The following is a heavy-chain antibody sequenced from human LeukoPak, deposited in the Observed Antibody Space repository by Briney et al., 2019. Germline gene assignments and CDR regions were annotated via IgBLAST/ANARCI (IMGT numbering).Heavy chain of an antibody. V-gene: IGHV3-48*03. D-gene: IGHD4-17*01. J-gene: IGHJ4*02. CDR2: ISSSGSTM. Sequence: PGGSLRLSCAASGFTFSDYEMNWVRQAPGKGPEWVSYISSSGSTMFYADSVKGRFTISRDNAKNTLYLQMNSLRAEDTAVYYCAKVLSLRSHFFDYWGQGTLVTVSS. CDR3: AKVLSLRSHFFDY. CDR1: GFTFSDYE.